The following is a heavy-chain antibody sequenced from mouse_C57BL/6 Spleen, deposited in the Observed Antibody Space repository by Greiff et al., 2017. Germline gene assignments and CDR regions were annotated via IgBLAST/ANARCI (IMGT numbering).Heavy chain of an antibody. V-gene: IGHV5-4*01. CDR3: ARDRGDSGYFDV. CDR2: ISDGGSYT. CDR1: GFTFSSYA. J-gene: IGHJ1*03. D-gene: IGHD3-1*01. Sequence: EVQRVESGGGLVKPGGSLKLSCAASGFTFSSYAMSWVRQTPEKRLEWVATISDGGSYTYYPDNVKGRFTISRDNAKNNLYLQMSHLKSEDTAMYYCARDRGDSGYFDVWGTGTTVTVSS.